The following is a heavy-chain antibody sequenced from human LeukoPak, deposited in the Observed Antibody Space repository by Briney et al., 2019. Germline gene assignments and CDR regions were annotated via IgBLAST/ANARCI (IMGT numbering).Heavy chain of an antibody. Sequence: PGGSLRLSCAASGFTVSSNYMSWVRQAPGKGLEWVSVIYSGGSTYYADSVKGRFTISRDNSKNTLYLQMNSLRAEDTAVYYCATGSWPGQGAFDIWGQGTMVTVSS. D-gene: IGHD3/OR15-3a*01. CDR3: ATGSWPGQGAFDI. J-gene: IGHJ3*02. V-gene: IGHV3-53*01. CDR2: IYSGGST. CDR1: GFTVSSNY.